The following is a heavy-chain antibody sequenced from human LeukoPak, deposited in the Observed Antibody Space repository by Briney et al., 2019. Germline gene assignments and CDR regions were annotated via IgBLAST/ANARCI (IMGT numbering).Heavy chain of an antibody. CDR1: GFTFSSYA. Sequence: GGSLRLSCAASGFTFSSYAMSWVRQAPGKGLEWVSAISGSGGSTYYGDSVKGRFTISRDNAKNSLYLQMNSLRAEDTAVYYCAREVDAFDIWGQGTMVTVSS. J-gene: IGHJ3*02. V-gene: IGHV3-23*01. CDR3: AREVDAFDI. CDR2: ISGSGGST.